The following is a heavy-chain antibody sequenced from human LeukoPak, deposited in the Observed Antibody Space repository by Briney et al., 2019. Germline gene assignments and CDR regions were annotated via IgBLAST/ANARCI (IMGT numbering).Heavy chain of an antibody. J-gene: IGHJ4*02. V-gene: IGHV3-23*01. CDR1: LFTFSSYA. CDR3: AKDRQPSDSSGWYPLDY. Sequence: GGSLTLSHAASLFTFSSYAMSWVLQAPGPGQESVSAISGNGDSTYLADSVPDRFTIPRDNSKNTLWLQMNSLRAEHTAVYYCAKDRQPSDSSGWYPLDYWGQGTLVTVSS. D-gene: IGHD6-19*01. CDR2: ISGNGDST.